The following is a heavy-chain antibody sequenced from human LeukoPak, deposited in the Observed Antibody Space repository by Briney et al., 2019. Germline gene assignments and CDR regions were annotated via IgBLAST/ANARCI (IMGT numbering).Heavy chain of an antibody. CDR2: IIPIFNTP. CDR3: ARDSQYGSGSYYGTFDY. V-gene: IGHV1-69*13. J-gene: IGHJ4*02. CDR1: GGTFSGYA. D-gene: IGHD3-10*01. Sequence: SVKVSCKASGGTFSGYAITWLRQAPGQGPEWVGGIIPIFNTPNYAQRFQGRVTITADESTSTAYMELSSLRSEDTAVYYCARDSQYGSGSYYGTFDYWGQGTLVTVSS.